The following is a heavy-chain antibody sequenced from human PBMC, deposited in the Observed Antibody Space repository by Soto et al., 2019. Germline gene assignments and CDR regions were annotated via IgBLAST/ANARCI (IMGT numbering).Heavy chain of an antibody. CDR3: AKASSGWKFDP. CDR1: GFTFSNYG. D-gene: IGHD6-19*01. V-gene: IGHV3-23*01. CDR2: ISPSGGST. Sequence: GGSLRLSCAASGFTFSNYGMSWVRQAPGKGLEWVSAISPSGGSTYYADSVKGRFTISRDNSKDTLYLQMNSLRAEDTAVYYCAKASSGWKFDPWGQGTLVTVSS. J-gene: IGHJ5*02.